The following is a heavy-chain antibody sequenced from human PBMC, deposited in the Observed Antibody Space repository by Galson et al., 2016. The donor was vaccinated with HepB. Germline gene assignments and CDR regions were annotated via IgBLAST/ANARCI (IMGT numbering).Heavy chain of an antibody. V-gene: IGHV4-30-4*01. Sequence: LSLTCTVSGGSISSGDYYWSWIRQPPGKGLEWIGYIYYSGSTYYNPSLKSRVTMSVDTSKNQFSLRLSSVTAADTAVYYCARGYYDFWSGSRSLGCWGQGTLVTVSS. J-gene: IGHJ4*02. CDR2: IYYSGST. D-gene: IGHD3-3*01. CDR1: GGSISSGDYY. CDR3: ARGYYDFWSGSRSLGC.